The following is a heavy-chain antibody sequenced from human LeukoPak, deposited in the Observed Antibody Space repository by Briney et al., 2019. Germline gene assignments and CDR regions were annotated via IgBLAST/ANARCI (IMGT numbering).Heavy chain of an antibody. V-gene: IGHV4-39*01. J-gene: IGHJ5*02. CDR3: ARHNPRYSGCNPNWFDP. CDR2: AFYSGRT. Sequence: SETLSLTCTVSGGSISSSSYYWGWIRQPPGKGLEWIGTAFYSGRTYYSPSLKSRVTISVDTSKNQLSLKLSSVTAADTAVYYCARHNPRYSGCNPNWFDPWGQGTLVTVSS. CDR1: GGSISSSSYY. D-gene: IGHD5-12*01.